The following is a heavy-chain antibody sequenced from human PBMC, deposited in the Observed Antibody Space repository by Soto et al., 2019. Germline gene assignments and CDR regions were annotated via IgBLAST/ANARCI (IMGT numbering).Heavy chain of an antibody. CDR3: AREVLDDFSSGPSLGRFDL. D-gene: IGHD3-3*01. Sequence: SETLSLTCTVSAASVSSGSYYWSWVRQPPGKGLEWIGYIYYIGSTNYNPSLKSRVTISIDTSNNQFSLNLSSVTAADTAVYYCAREVLDDFSSGPSLGRFDLWGQGTLVTVSS. CDR1: AASVSSGSYY. J-gene: IGHJ5*02. CDR2: IYYIGST. V-gene: IGHV4-61*01.